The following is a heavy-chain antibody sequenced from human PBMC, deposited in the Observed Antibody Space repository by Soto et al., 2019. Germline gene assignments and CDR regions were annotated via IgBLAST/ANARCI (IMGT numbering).Heavy chain of an antibody. CDR2: INPNSGGT. CDR1: GYTFTGYY. CDR3: AREGLWFGESTSRSFDI. J-gene: IGHJ3*02. V-gene: IGHV1-2*02. Sequence: ASLKVSCKASGYTFTGYYMHWVRQAPGQGLEWMGWINPNSGGTNYAQKFQGRVTMTRDTSISTAYMELSRLRSDDTAVYYCAREGLWFGESTSRSFDIWGQGTMVTVSS. D-gene: IGHD3-10*01.